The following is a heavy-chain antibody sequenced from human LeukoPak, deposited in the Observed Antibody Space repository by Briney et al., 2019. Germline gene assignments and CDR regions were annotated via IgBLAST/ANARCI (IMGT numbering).Heavy chain of an antibody. CDR3: AKDHFGGVDY. CDR2: ISGSGGST. J-gene: IGHJ4*02. D-gene: IGHD3-16*01. CDR1: GFTFSSYA. Sequence: HPGASLRLSCAASGFTFSSYAMSWVRQAPGKGLEWVSAISGSGGSTYYADSAKGRFTISRDNSKNTLYLQMNSLRAEDTAVYYCAKDHFGGVDYWGQGTLVTVSS. V-gene: IGHV3-23*01.